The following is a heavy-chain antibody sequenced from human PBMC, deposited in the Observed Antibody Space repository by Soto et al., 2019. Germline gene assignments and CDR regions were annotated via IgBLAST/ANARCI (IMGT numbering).Heavy chain of an antibody. CDR3: VKDIGASGAYWYFDL. CDR2: INWNSGDI. CDR1: GFTFDDFA. Sequence: EMQLVESGGGLVQPARSLRLSCAASGFTFDDFAMHWVRQAPGKGLEWVSGINWNSGDIDYADSVRGRFTISRDNAKNALYLQMNSLRAEDAALYYCVKDIGASGAYWYFDLWGRGTLVTVSS. J-gene: IGHJ2*01. D-gene: IGHD2-8*02. V-gene: IGHV3-9*01.